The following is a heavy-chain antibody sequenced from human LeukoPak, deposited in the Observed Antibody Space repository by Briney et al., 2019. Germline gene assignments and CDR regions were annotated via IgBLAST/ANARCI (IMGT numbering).Heavy chain of an antibody. CDR2: TYYRSKWYN. CDR1: GDSVSSNSAA. Sequence: PSQTLSLTCAISGDSVSSNSAAWNWVRQSPSRGLEWLARTYYRSKWYNDYAASVKSRVTINPDTSKNHFSLHLNSVAPEDTAVYYCTREVESAFDYWGQGTLVTVSS. J-gene: IGHJ4*02. V-gene: IGHV6-1*01. CDR3: TREVESAFDY. D-gene: IGHD1-1*01.